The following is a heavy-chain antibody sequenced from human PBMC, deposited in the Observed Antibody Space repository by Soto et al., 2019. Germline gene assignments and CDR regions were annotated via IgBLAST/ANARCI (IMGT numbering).Heavy chain of an antibody. CDR1: GYTFFNYG. J-gene: IGHJ4*02. D-gene: IGHD4-17*01. Sequence: GASVKVSCKASGYTFFNYGIGWVRQAPGQGLEWMGWISDYNGNTNYAQKLQGRVTMTTDTSTNTAYMGLRSLRSDDTAFYYCATFYPYYGPKSYYFDYWGQGTLVTVSS. V-gene: IGHV1-18*01. CDR2: ISDYNGNT. CDR3: ATFYPYYGPKSYYFDY.